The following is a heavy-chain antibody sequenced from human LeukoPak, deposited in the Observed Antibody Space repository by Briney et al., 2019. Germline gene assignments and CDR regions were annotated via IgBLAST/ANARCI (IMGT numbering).Heavy chain of an antibody. J-gene: IGHJ6*03. CDR1: GGSISSYY. CDR3: ARGGSPTWGKLSDYMDV. CDR2: IYTSGRI. Sequence: SETLSLTCTVSGGSISSYYWSWIRQPPGKGLEWIGRIYTSGRINYNPSIKSRVTMSVDTSKNQFSLKLSSVTAADTAVYYCARGGSPTWGKLSDYMDVGGKGSTVTVP. V-gene: IGHV4-4*07. D-gene: IGHD3-16*01.